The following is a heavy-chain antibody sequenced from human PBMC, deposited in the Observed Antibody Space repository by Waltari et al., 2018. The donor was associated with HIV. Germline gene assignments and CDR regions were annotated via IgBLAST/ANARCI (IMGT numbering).Heavy chain of an antibody. Sequence: QVQLEESGPGLVKPSQTLSLTCPLPGGFIYDRNFWWTWLRQPAGKAPEWFGLAYVTGPTNYNPSLRGRVSISVDPSKRRIPLRLTSVTSPDTAVYFCARETFFMVRGVSPYYVFNGVDVWGRGTTVTVSS. CDR2: AYVTGPT. J-gene: IGHJ6*02. D-gene: IGHD3-10*01. V-gene: IGHV4-61*02. CDR3: ARETFFMVRGVSPYYVFNGVDV. CDR1: GGFIYDRNFW.